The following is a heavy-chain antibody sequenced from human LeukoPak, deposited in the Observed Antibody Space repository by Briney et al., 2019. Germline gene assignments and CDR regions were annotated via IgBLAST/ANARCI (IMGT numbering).Heavy chain of an antibody. CDR1: GFTFSNHA. V-gene: IGHV3-23*01. D-gene: IGHD2-21*01. CDR3: AKNVVFTRYFDS. J-gene: IGHJ4*02. CDR2: ISGGGRTT. Sequence: GGSLRLSCAASGFTFSNHAMSWVRDAPGKGVQCVSVISGGGRTTEYADSVKGRFTVSRDNSVNTLSLHMDSLRVEDTAIYYCAKNVVFTRYFDSWGQGTLVTVSS.